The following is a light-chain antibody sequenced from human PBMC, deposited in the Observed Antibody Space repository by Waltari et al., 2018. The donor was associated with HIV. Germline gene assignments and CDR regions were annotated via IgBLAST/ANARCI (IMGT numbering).Light chain of an antibody. V-gene: IGLV1-51*01. CDR3: GAWDSSLSAWV. Sequence: QSVLTQPPSMSMALGQKVTISCSGINSNIGNNYVSWYLQVPGTAPKLLIYDNNKRPPGIPARFSGSKTGASATLGITGLQTVDEADDYCGAWDSSLSAWVFGGGTTLTVL. J-gene: IGLJ3*02. CDR1: NSNIGNNY. CDR2: DNN.